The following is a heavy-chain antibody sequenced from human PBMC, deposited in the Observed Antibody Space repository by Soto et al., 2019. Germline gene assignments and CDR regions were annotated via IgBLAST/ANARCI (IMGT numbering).Heavy chain of an antibody. D-gene: IGHD3-3*01. Sequence: GGSLRLSCTTSGLTFNTYGMHWVRQAPGKGLEWVAIIWYSGSNKYYADSVKGQFTISRDNSKNTLYLQMNSLRAEDTAVYYCAKGVYDFWSGYISNWFDPWGQRTLVTVSS. V-gene: IGHV3-33*06. CDR3: AKGVYDFWSGYISNWFDP. J-gene: IGHJ5*02. CDR1: GLTFNTYG. CDR2: IWYSGSNK.